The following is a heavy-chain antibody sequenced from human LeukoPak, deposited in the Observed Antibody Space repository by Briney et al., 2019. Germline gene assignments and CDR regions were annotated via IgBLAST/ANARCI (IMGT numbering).Heavy chain of an antibody. CDR1: GFTFNNYG. D-gene: IGHD3-22*01. V-gene: IGHV3-33*06. CDR3: AKMGSLLPRYYYDSSGPRSYAFDI. J-gene: IGHJ3*02. CDR2: IWYDGSNK. Sequence: GGSLRLSCAASGFTFNNYGMHWVRQAPGKGLEWVAVIWYDGSNKYYGDSVQGRFTVSRDNSKNTLYLQMNSLRAEDTAVYYCAKMGSLLPRYYYDSSGPRSYAFDIWGQGTMVTVSS.